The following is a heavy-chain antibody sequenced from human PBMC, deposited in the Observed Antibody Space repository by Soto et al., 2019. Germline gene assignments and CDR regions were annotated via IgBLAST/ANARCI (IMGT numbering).Heavy chain of an antibody. J-gene: IGHJ4*02. V-gene: IGHV1-3*01. D-gene: IGHD3-3*01. CDR2: INAGNGNT. CDR1: GYTFTSYA. CDR3: ARDTIFGVVIMPNAPDY. Sequence: ASVKVSCKASGYTFTSYAMHWVRQAPGQRLERMGWINAGNGNTKYSQKFQGRVTITRDTSASTAYMELSSLRSEDTAVYYCARDTIFGVVIMPNAPDYWGQGTLVTVS.